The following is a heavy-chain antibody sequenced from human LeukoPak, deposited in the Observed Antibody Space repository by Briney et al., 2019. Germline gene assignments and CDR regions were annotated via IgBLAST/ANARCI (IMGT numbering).Heavy chain of an antibody. CDR3: AKISDCSSTSCPLGDDY. J-gene: IGHJ4*02. CDR1: GYTFTSYG. Sequence: ASVKVSCKASGYTFTSYGISWVRQAPGQGLEWMGWISAYNGNTNYAQKFQGRVTITADESTSTAYMELSSLRSEDTAVYYCAKISDCSSTSCPLGDDYWGQGTLVTVSS. V-gene: IGHV1-18*01. CDR2: ISAYNGNT. D-gene: IGHD2-2*01.